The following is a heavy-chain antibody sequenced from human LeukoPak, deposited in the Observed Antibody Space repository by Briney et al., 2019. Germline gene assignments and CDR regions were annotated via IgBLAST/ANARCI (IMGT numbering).Heavy chain of an antibody. CDR3: ARGGWKEDFDY. D-gene: IGHD6-19*01. V-gene: IGHV3-48*03. CDR1: GFTFSSYE. CDR2: ISSSGTTI. Sequence: GGSLRLSCAASGFTFSSYEMNWVRQAPGKGLEWVSYISSSGTTIYYADSVKGRFTISRDNAKNSLYLQMNSLRAEDTAVYYCARGGWKEDFDYWGQGTLVTVSS. J-gene: IGHJ4*02.